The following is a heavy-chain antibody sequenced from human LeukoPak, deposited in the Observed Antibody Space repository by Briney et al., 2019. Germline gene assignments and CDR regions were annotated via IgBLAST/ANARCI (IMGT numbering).Heavy chain of an antibody. CDR1: GYSFTSYW. D-gene: IGHD3-22*01. V-gene: IGHV5-51*01. Sequence: GESLKISCKGSGYSFTSYWIGWVRQMPGKGLEWMGIIYPGDSDTRYSPSFQGQVTISADKSISTAYLQWSSLKASDTAMYYCARRRDSIGYYSHTGRDAFDIWGQGTMVTVSS. CDR3: ARRRDSIGYYSHTGRDAFDI. CDR2: IYPGDSDT. J-gene: IGHJ3*02.